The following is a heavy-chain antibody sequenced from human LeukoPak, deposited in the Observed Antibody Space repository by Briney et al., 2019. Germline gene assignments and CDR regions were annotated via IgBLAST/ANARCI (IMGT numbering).Heavy chain of an antibody. V-gene: IGHV1-2*02. Sequence: ASVKVSCKASGYTFTGYYMHWVRQAPGQGLEWMGWINPNSGGTNYAQKFQGRVTMTTDTSTSTAYMELRSLRSDDTAVYYCARDGIGDHFWSLFDYWGQGTLVTVSS. D-gene: IGHD3-3*02. CDR2: INPNSGGT. CDR1: GYTFTGYY. CDR3: ARDGIGDHFWSLFDY. J-gene: IGHJ4*02.